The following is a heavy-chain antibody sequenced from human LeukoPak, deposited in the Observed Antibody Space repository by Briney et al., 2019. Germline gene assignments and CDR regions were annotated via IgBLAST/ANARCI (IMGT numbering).Heavy chain of an antibody. CDR1: GYTFNDYY. CDR2: INPNSGGT. Sequence: GASVKVSCKASGYTFNDYYMHWVRQAPGQGLEWMGWINPNSGGTNYAQKFQGSVTMTRDTSISTAYMELSRLRSDDTAVYYCARVVEGTSMIDYWGQGTLVTVSS. CDR3: ARVVEGTSMIDY. J-gene: IGHJ4*02. D-gene: IGHD5-18*01. V-gene: IGHV1-2*02.